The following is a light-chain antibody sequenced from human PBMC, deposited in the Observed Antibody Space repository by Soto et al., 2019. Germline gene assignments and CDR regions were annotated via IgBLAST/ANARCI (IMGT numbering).Light chain of an antibody. J-gene: IGKJ1*01. Sequence: DIQMTQSPSSLSASVGDRVTITCRASQSISNYLSWYQQKPGKAPKLLIYAASSLQSGLPSRFSGSGSGTDFTLIISSLQPEDSANYCGQQSYSTPWTFGQGTKVEIK. V-gene: IGKV1-39*01. CDR3: QQSYSTPWT. CDR2: AAS. CDR1: QSISNY.